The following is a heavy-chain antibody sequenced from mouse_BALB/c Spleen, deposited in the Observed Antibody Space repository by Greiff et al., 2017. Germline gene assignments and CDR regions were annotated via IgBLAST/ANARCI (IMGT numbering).Heavy chain of an antibody. J-gene: IGHJ2*01. CDR1: GFTFSSYA. Sequence: EVQLVESGGGLVKPGGSLKLSCAASGFTFSSYAMSWVRQTPEKRLEWVATISSGGSYTYYPDSVKGRFTISRDNAKNTLYLQMSSLRSEDTAMYYCARHRADYWGQGTTLTVSS. CDR2: ISSGGSYT. V-gene: IGHV5-9-3*01. CDR3: ARHRADY. D-gene: IGHD3-3*01.